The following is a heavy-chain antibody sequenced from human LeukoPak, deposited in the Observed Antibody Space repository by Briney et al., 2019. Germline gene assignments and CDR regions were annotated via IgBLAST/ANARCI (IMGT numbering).Heavy chain of an antibody. CDR2: IIPILGIA. V-gene: IGHV1-69*02. CDR3: ARGGHSSSWYPFNWFDP. J-gene: IGHJ5*02. D-gene: IGHD6-13*01. CDR1: GGTFSSYT. Sequence: ASVKVSCKASGGTFSSYTISWVRQAPGQGLEWMGRIIPILGIANYARKFQGRVTITADKSTSTAYMELSSLRSEDTAVYYCARGGHSSSWYPFNWFDPWGQGTLVTVSS.